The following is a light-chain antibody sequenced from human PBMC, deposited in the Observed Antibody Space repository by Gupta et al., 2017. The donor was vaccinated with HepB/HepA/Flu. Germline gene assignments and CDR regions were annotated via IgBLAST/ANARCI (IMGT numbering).Light chain of an antibody. J-gene: IGKJ4*01. Sequence: DIVLTQSPAFQSVTPKEKVTITCRASQNIDNKLHWFQRKPGQPPKLLINYASQSCSGVPSRFSGGGSGTLCTRTINGLEVEDAATYYCPPGERVPLTFGGGTKVEIK. CDR3: PPGERVPLT. CDR2: YAS. V-gene: IGKV6-21*01. CDR1: QNIDNK.